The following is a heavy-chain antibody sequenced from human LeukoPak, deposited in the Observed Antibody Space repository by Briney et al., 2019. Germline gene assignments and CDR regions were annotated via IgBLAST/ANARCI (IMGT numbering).Heavy chain of an antibody. CDR3: ATLPYGSGSYGFDY. CDR1: GFTFSSYA. D-gene: IGHD3-10*01. Sequence: GGSLRLSCAASGFTFSSYAMSWVRQAPGKELEWVSAISGSGGSTYYADSVKGRFTISRDNSKNTLYLQMNSLRAEDTAVYYCATLPYGSGSYGFDYWGQGTLVPVSS. J-gene: IGHJ4*02. V-gene: IGHV3-23*01. CDR2: ISGSGGST.